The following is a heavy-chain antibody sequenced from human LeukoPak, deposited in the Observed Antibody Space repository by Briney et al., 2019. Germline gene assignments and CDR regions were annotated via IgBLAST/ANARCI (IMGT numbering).Heavy chain of an antibody. CDR2: IYYSGST. CDR3: ARVRYSNNYYYYYMDV. J-gene: IGHJ6*03. Sequence: SETLSLTCTVSGGSISSYYWSWIRQPPGKGLEWIGYIYYSGSTNYNPSLKSRVTISVDTSKNQFSLRLSSVTAADTAVYYCARVRYSNNYYYYYMDVWGRGTTVTVSS. D-gene: IGHD6-13*01. V-gene: IGHV4-59*01. CDR1: GGSISSYY.